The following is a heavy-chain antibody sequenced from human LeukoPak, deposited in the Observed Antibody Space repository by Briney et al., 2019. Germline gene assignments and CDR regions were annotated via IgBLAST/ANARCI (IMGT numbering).Heavy chain of an antibody. CDR3: ARVPGYNGYFYGMDV. V-gene: IGHV3-74*01. CDR1: GFTFSSDW. J-gene: IGHJ6*02. Sequence: GGSLRLSCAASGFTFSSDWMHWVRQAPGKGLVWISRINHNGISIAYADSVKGRFTISRDNAKNTLYQQMNSLRDEDTAVYYCARVPGYNGYFYGMDVWGQGTTVTVSS. CDR2: INHNGISI. D-gene: IGHD5-12*01.